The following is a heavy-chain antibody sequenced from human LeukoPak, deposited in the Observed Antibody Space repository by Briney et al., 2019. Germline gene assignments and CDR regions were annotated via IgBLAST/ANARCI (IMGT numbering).Heavy chain of an antibody. J-gene: IGHJ6*02. V-gene: IGHV3-23*01. CDR2: ISGSGGST. D-gene: IGHD3-10*01. Sequence: GGSLRLSCAVSGFTFSSYAMSWVRQAPGKGLEWVSAISGSGGSTYYADSVKGRFTISRDNSKNTLYLQMNSLRAEDTAVYYCARERGYYGSGRHYYYYGMDVWGQGTTVTVSS. CDR1: GFTFSSYA. CDR3: ARERGYYGSGRHYYYYGMDV.